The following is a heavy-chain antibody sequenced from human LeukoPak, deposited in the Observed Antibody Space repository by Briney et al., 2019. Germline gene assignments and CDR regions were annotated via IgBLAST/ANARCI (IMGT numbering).Heavy chain of an antibody. Sequence: GGSLRLSCAASGFNFYVYAMHWVRQIPGKGLEWVSGITWNSGHIDYAESVKGRFTISRDNAKSSLYLHMDSLRPEDTAFHYCAKDLPSSGWSHFESWGQGTLVTVSS. CDR1: GFNFYVYA. J-gene: IGHJ4*02. CDR3: AKDLPSSGWSHFES. D-gene: IGHD6-19*01. CDR2: ITWNSGHI. V-gene: IGHV3-9*01.